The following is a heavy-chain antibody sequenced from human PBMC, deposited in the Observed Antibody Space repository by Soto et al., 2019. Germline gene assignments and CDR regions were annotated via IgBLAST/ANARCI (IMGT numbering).Heavy chain of an antibody. D-gene: IGHD2-15*01. CDR3: ASFCSGGSCYLRWVYFDY. CDR2: ISYDGSNK. V-gene: IGHV3-30-3*01. Sequence: QVQLVESGGGVVQPGRSLRLSCAASGFTFSSYAMHWVRQAPGKGLEWVAVISYDGSNKYYADSVKGRFTISRDNSKNTLYLQMNSLRAEDTAVYYCASFCSGGSCYLRWVYFDYWGPGTLVTVSS. CDR1: GFTFSSYA. J-gene: IGHJ4*02.